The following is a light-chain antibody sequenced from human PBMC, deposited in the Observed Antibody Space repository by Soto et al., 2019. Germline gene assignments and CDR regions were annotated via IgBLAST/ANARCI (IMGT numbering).Light chain of an antibody. J-gene: IGLJ2*01. V-gene: IGLV2-8*01. CDR2: EVS. Sequence: QSALTQPPSASGSPGQSVTISCTGTSSDVGGYNYVSWYQQHPGKAPKLMIYEVSKRPSGVPDRFSGSKSGNTASLTVSGLQVEDEDDYYCSSFEASNNLLFGGGTKLT. CDR3: SSFEASNNLL. CDR1: SSDVGGYNY.